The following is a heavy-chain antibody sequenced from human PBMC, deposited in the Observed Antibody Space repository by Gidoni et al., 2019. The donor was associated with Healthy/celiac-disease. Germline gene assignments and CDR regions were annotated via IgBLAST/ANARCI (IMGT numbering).Heavy chain of an antibody. D-gene: IGHD6-19*01. Sequence: QVQLVQSGAEVKKPGASVKVSCKASGYTFTSYGISWVRQAPGQGIEWMGWISPYNGNTNYAQKLQGRVTMTTDTSTGTAYMELRSLRSDDTAVYYCARDWDQWLVRDYFQYNWFDPWGQGTLVTVSS. CDR1: GYTFTSYG. CDR3: ARDWDQWLVRDYFQYNWFDP. V-gene: IGHV1-18*01. J-gene: IGHJ5*02. CDR2: ISPYNGNT.